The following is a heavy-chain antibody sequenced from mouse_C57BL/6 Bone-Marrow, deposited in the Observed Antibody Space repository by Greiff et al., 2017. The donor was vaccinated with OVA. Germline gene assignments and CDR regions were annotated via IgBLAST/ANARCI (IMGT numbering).Heavy chain of an antibody. D-gene: IGHD1-1*02. CDR3: TSIDYGDD. J-gene: IGHJ2*01. Sequence: EVKLQESGAELVRPGASVKLSCTASGFNIKDDDMHWVKQRPEQGLEWIGWIDPENGDTEYTSKFQGKATITADTSSNTAYLKLSSLTSEDTAVYKCTSIDYGDDWGQGTTLTVSS. CDR1: GFNIKDDD. V-gene: IGHV14-4*01. CDR2: IDPENGDT.